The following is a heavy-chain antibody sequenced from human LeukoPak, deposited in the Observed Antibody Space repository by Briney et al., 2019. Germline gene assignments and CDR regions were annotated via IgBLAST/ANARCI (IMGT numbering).Heavy chain of an antibody. D-gene: IGHD5-18*01. CDR2: ISSSSSYI. V-gene: IGHV3-21*01. CDR3: ARDQYSYGYRGYFDY. J-gene: IGHJ4*02. Sequence: GGSLRLSCAASGFTFSSYSMNWVRQAPGKGLEWVSSISSSSSYIYYADSVKGRFTISRDNSKNTLYLQMNSLRAEDTAVYYCARDQYSYGYRGYFDYWGQGTLVTVSS. CDR1: GFTFSSYS.